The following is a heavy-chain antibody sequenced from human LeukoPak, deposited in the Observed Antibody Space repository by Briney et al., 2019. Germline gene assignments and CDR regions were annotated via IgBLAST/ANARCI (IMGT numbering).Heavy chain of an antibody. J-gene: IGHJ4*02. V-gene: IGHV3-23*01. D-gene: IGHD2-2*01. CDR1: GFTFSSYA. CDR2: ISGSGGST. CDR3: AKDLGYQLPLYYFDY. Sequence: PGGSLRLSCAASGFTFSSYAMSWVRQAPGKGLEWVSAISGSGGSTYYADSVKGRFTISRDNSRNTLYLQMNSLRAEDTAVYYCAKDLGYQLPLYYFDYWGQGTLVTVSS.